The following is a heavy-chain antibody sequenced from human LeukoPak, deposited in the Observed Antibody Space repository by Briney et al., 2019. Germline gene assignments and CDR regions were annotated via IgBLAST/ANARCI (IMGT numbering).Heavy chain of an antibody. J-gene: IGHJ4*02. Sequence: GGSLRLSCAASGFTFSSFWMHWVRQAPGKGLVWVSHIKSDGSGTNYADSVKGRFTISRDNAKNTLYLQMNSLRAEDTAVYYCARDGNLYFDYWGQGTLVTVSS. D-gene: IGHD1-1*01. CDR1: GFTFSSFW. CDR3: ARDGNLYFDY. CDR2: IKSDGSGT. V-gene: IGHV3-74*01.